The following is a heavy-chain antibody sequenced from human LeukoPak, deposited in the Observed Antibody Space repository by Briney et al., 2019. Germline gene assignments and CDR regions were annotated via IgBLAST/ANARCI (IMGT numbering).Heavy chain of an antibody. V-gene: IGHV4-61*02. D-gene: IGHD3-16*02. CDR2: ISSSGGT. J-gene: IGHJ5*02. CDR1: GDSISSGDYY. CDR3: XXXXXXXXFGGVIANWFDP. Sequence: SETLSLTCTISGDSISSGDYYWSWIRQPAGKGLEWIGRISSSGGTNYNPSLKSRVTISVDTSQNQFSLKLSSVTAADTAVFXXXXXXXXXXFGGVIANWFDPWGQGTLVTVSS.